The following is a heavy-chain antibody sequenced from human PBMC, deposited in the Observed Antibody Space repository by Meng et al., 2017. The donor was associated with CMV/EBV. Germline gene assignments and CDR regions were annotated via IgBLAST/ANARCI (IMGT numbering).Heavy chain of an antibody. J-gene: IGHJ4*02. CDR2: IYYSGTT. CDR1: GGSISSGDYY. Sequence: QLQESGLELVKPSQTLSLTCSVSGGSISSGDYYWSWIRQPPGKGLEWIGYIYYSGTTYYNPSLESRVTISVDTSKNQFSLNLSSVTAADTAVYYCARLSGSGTTSTGYHYAFDSWGQGTLVTVSS. CDR3: ARLSGSGTTSTGYHYAFDS. D-gene: IGHD3-22*01. V-gene: IGHV4-30-4*08.